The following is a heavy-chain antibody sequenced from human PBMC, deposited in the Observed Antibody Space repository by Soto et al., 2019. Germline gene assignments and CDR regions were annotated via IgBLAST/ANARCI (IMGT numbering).Heavy chain of an antibody. CDR1: GYSFTSHY. V-gene: IGHV1-46*01. CDR3: AKDKVPVVVTASFDY. CDR2: ISPSGDNT. D-gene: IGHD2-21*02. Sequence: ASVKVSCKAIGYSFTSHYMHWVRQAPGQGLEWMGTISPSGDNTGYAQKFQGRVTMTTDTSTSTVYMELTSLRSENTAVYYCAKDKVPVVVTASFDYWGQGTLVTVSS. J-gene: IGHJ4*02.